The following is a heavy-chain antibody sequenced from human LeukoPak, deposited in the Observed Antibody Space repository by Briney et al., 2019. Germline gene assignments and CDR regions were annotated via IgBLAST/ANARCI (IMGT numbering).Heavy chain of an antibody. CDR1: GFTFSSDW. D-gene: IGHD3-22*01. CDR3: AISRYYAFDY. J-gene: IGHJ4*02. CDR2: ISPDGSNK. V-gene: IGHV3-7*02. Sequence: GGSLRLSCAGSGFTFSSDWMTWVRQAPGKGLEWVANISPDGSNKHYLDSVKGRFTISRDNTKNSLFLQMSSLRAEDTALYYCAISRYYAFDYWGQGPLVTVSS.